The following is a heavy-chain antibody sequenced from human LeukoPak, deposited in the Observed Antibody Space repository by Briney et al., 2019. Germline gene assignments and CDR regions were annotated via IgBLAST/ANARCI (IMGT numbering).Heavy chain of an antibody. Sequence: SETLSLTCTVSGGSISSYYWSWIRQPPGKGLEWIGYIYYSGSTYYNPSLKSRVTISVDTSKNQFSLKLSSVTAADTAVYYCARGARDPDDYGDYFPSHNWFDPWGQGTLVTVSS. J-gene: IGHJ5*02. CDR1: GGSISSYY. CDR2: IYYSGST. D-gene: IGHD4-17*01. CDR3: ARGARDPDDYGDYFPSHNWFDP. V-gene: IGHV4-59*12.